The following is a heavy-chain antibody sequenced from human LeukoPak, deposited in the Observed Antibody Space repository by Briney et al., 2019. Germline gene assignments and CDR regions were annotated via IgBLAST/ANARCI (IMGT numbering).Heavy chain of an antibody. CDR1: GFTFSNAW. CDR2: IKSKTDGGTT. Sequence: GGSLRLSCAASGFTFSNAWMSWVRQAPGKGLEWVGCIKSKTDGGTTDYAAPVKGRFTISRDDSKNTLYLQMNSLKTEDTAVYYCTTIAVAGLIDYWGQGTLVTVSS. CDR3: TTIAVAGLIDY. J-gene: IGHJ4*02. V-gene: IGHV3-15*01. D-gene: IGHD6-19*01.